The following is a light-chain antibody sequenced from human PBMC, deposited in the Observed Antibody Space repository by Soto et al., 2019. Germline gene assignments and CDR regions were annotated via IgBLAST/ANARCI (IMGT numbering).Light chain of an antibody. CDR2: DAS. CDR3: LQHNSYPRT. V-gene: IGKV1-17*01. CDR1: QTIMTY. J-gene: IGKJ1*01. Sequence: DIQMTQSPSSLSAALVDQVTITCRASQTIMTYLNWYQQKPGKAPKRLIYDASSLQSGVPSRFSGSGSGTEFTLTISSLQPEDFATYYCLQHNSYPRTFGEGTKVDIK.